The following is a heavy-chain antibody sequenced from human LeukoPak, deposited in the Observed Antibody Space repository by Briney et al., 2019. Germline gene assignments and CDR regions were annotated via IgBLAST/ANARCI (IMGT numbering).Heavy chain of an antibody. Sequence: GGSLRLSCAASGITFRSYGMHWVRQAPGKGLEWVAAISYDGSHKYYADSVKGRFSISRDNSKNTLYLQMNSLRADDTAVYYCAKGARGDTVTSIVGLNWFDPWGQGTLVTVSS. CDR2: ISYDGSHK. CDR1: GITFRSYG. J-gene: IGHJ5*02. V-gene: IGHV3-30*18. CDR3: AKGARGDTVTSIVGLNWFDP. D-gene: IGHD4-17*01.